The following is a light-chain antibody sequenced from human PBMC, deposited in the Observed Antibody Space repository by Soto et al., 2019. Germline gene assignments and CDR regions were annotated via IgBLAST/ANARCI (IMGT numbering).Light chain of an antibody. CDR2: DAS. CDR1: RDISNY. CDR3: QQNDNLPPLT. J-gene: IGKJ4*01. V-gene: IGKV1-33*01. Sequence: DIQMTQSPSSLSASVGDRVTITCQASRDISNYLNWYQHKPGKVPKLLVYDASKLETGVPSRFGGSGCGTDFTFTISSLQPEDVATYYCQQNDNLPPLTFGGGTKVEIK.